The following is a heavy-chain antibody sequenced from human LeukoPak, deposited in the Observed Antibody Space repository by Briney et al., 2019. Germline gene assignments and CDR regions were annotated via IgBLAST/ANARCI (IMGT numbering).Heavy chain of an antibody. CDR3: ARDRRVAFDY. D-gene: IGHD2-15*01. Sequence: SETLSLTCTVSGGSISSYYWSWIRQPPGKGLEWIGYIYYSGSTNYNPSLKSRVTISVDTSKNQFSLKLSSVTAAGTAVYYCARDRRVAFDYWGQGTLVTVSS. V-gene: IGHV4-59*01. CDR2: IYYSGST. CDR1: GGSISSYY. J-gene: IGHJ4*02.